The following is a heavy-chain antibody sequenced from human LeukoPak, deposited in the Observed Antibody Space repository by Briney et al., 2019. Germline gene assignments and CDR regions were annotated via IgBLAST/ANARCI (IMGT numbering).Heavy chain of an antibody. V-gene: IGHV3-30-3*01. J-gene: IGHJ4*02. Sequence: GGSLRLSCATSGFTFSRYAMTWVRQAPGKGLEWVAVISYDGSNKYYADSVKGRFTVSRDNSKNTLYLQMNSLRAEDTAVYYCARDSSYYDFWSGYYFFDYWGQGTLVTVSS. CDR3: ARDSSYYDFWSGYYFFDY. CDR1: GFTFSRYA. CDR2: ISYDGSNK. D-gene: IGHD3-3*01.